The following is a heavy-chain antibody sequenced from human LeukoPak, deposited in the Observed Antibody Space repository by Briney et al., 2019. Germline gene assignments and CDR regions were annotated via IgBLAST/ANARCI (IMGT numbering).Heavy chain of an antibody. CDR1: GFTIINAW. CDR2: IKSKTHGETT. V-gene: IGHV3-15*01. Sequence: GGSLRLSCAASGFTIINAWMSWVRQAPGKGLEWVGRIKSKTHGETTDYAAPVKGRFTILRDDSKNTLYLQMSSLKTEDTAVYYCTWYYYDRFDPWGQGTLVTVSS. CDR3: TWYYYDRFDP. J-gene: IGHJ5*02. D-gene: IGHD3-22*01.